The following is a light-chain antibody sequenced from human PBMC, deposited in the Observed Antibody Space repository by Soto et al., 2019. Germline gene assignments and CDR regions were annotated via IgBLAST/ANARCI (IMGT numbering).Light chain of an antibody. CDR1: SSDVGTNNL. Sequence: QSALTQPASVSGSPGQSITISCPGTSSDVGTNNLVSWYQQHPGKAPKFVIYEGSKRPSGVSNRFSGSKSGNTASLTISGLQAEDEADYYCCSYAGNYSPVFGTGTKVTVL. CDR2: EGS. CDR3: CSYAGNYSPV. J-gene: IGLJ1*01. V-gene: IGLV2-23*01.